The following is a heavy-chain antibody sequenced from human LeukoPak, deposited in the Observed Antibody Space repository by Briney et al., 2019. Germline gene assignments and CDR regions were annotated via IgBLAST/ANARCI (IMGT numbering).Heavy chain of an antibody. CDR3: AGARSGWYNHDAFDI. J-gene: IGHJ3*02. CDR1: GFTFSSYA. CDR2: ISGSGGST. V-gene: IGHV3-23*01. D-gene: IGHD6-19*01. Sequence: GGFLRLSCAASGFTFSSYAMSWVRQAPGKGLEWVSAISGSGGSTYYADSVKGRFTISRDNSKNTLYLQMNSLRAEDTAVYYCAGARSGWYNHDAFDIWGQGTMVTVSS.